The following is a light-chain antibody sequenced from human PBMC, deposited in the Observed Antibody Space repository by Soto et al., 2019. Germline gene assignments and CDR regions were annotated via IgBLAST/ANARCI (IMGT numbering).Light chain of an antibody. CDR3: QQYGSSPRT. CDR1: QSVRSDY. CDR2: GAS. V-gene: IGKV3-20*01. J-gene: IGKJ1*01. Sequence: EIVLTQSPGTLSLSPGERATLSCRASQSVRSDYLAWYQQKPGQAPRLHIYGASTSATGIPDRFTGSGSGTDFTLTISRLEPEDFAVYYCQQYGSSPRTFGQGTKVEIK.